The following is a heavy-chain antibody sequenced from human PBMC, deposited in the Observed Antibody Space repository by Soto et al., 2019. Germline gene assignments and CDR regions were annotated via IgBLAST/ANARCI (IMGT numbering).Heavy chain of an antibody. CDR3: ARALRPYLRFLEWLHYDAFDI. CDR2: INPSGGST. Sequence: ASVKVSCKPSGYTFTSYYMHGVRQPPGQGLDWMGIINPSGGSTSHAQKFQGRVTMTRDTSTSTVYMELSSLRSDATAVYYCARALRPYLRFLEWLHYDAFDIWGQGTMVTVSS. CDR1: GYTFTSYY. D-gene: IGHD3-3*01. J-gene: IGHJ3*02. V-gene: IGHV1-46*03.